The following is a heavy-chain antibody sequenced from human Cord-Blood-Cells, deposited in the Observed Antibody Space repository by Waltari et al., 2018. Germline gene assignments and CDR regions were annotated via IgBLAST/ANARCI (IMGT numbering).Heavy chain of an antibody. CDR3: ARAPSQYIAAAGEYFQH. V-gene: IGHV3-21*01. Sequence: EVQLVESGGGLVKPGGSLRLSCAASGFTFSSYSMNWVRQAPGKGLEWVSSISSSSSYIYYADSVKGRFTIARDNAKNSLYLQMNSLRAEDTAVYYCARAPSQYIAAAGEYFQHWGQGTLVTVSS. D-gene: IGHD6-13*01. J-gene: IGHJ1*01. CDR2: ISSSSSYI. CDR1: GFTFSSYS.